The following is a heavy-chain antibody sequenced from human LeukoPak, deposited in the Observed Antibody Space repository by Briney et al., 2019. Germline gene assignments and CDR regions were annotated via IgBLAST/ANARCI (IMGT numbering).Heavy chain of an antibody. J-gene: IGHJ4*02. CDR2: IYYSGST. Sequence: SETLSLTCTVSGGSISSYYWSWIRQPPGKGLEWIGYIYYSGSTNCNPSLKRRVTITVDTSKNQFSLKLSSVTAADTAVYYCARDGGYSGYDGFDYWGQGTLVTVSS. CDR1: GGSISSYY. V-gene: IGHV4-59*01. CDR3: ARDGGYSGYDGFDY. D-gene: IGHD5-12*01.